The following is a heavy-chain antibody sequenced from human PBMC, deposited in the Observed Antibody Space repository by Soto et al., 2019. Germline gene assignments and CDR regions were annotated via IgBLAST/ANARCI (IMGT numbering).Heavy chain of an antibody. CDR2: IYHSGST. D-gene: IGHD2-2*01. CDR3: ASFDCSSTSCSPDV. J-gene: IGHJ6*04. Sequence: SETLSLTCAVSSGSISSSNWWSWVRQPPGKGLEWIGEIYHSGSTNYNPSLKSRVTISVDKSKNQFSLKLSSVTAADTAVYYCASFDCSSTSCSPDVWGKGTTFTVSS. CDR1: SGSISSSNW. V-gene: IGHV4-4*02.